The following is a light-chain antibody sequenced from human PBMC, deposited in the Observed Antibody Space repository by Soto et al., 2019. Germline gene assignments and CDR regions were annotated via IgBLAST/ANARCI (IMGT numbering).Light chain of an antibody. J-gene: IGKJ1*01. CDR2: GAF. Sequence: EIVLTQSPGTLSLSPGERATLSCRASQSVSTNYLAWYQQKPGQAPWLLIYGAFNRAGGVPDRFSGSVSGTDFTLTISRLEHEDFEVYYCQQYGSSPRTLGQGTKVDIK. CDR3: QQYGSSPRT. V-gene: IGKV3-20*01. CDR1: QSVSTNY.